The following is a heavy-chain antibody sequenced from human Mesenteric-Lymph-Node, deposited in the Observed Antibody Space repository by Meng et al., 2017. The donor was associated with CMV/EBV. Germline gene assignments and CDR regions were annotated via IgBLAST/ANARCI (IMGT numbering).Heavy chain of an antibody. Sequence: GESLKISCAASGFTFSSYAMHWVRQAPGKGLEWVAVISYDGSNKYYADSVKGRFTISRDNSKNTLYLQMNSLRAEDTAVYYCARAPGLGMNYYYGLDVWGQGTTVTVSS. CDR2: ISYDGSNK. D-gene: IGHD7-27*01. V-gene: IGHV3-30*04. J-gene: IGHJ6*02. CDR3: ARAPGLGMNYYYGLDV. CDR1: GFTFSSYA.